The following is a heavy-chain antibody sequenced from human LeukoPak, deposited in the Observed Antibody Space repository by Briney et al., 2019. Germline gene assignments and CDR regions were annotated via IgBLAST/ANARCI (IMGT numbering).Heavy chain of an antibody. J-gene: IGHJ4*02. CDR3: ARVTLYFDFSTGNHYYFDS. CDR1: GASISKSHDY. CDR2: ISYSGTT. D-gene: IGHD3-3*01. V-gene: IGHV4-39*07. Sequence: PSETLSPTFTVSGASISKSHDYWGWIRQSPGKGLKWIGSISYSGTTYYGPSLKSRVTISLNTPRTQFSLKLSSVTAADTAVYYCARVTLYFDFSTGNHYYFDSWGQGTLVIVSS.